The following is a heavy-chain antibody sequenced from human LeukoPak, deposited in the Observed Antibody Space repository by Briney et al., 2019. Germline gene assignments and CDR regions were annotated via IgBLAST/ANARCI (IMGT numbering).Heavy chain of an antibody. CDR2: INHSGST. CDR1: GGSFSRYY. V-gene: IGHV4-34*01. Sequence: SETLSLTCAVYGGSFSRYYWSWIRQPPGKGLEWIGEINHSGSTNYNPSLKSRVTISVDTSKNQFSLKLSSVTAADTAVYYCARRRITMIVMFDPWGQGTLVTVSS. D-gene: IGHD3-22*01. J-gene: IGHJ5*02. CDR3: ARRRITMIVMFDP.